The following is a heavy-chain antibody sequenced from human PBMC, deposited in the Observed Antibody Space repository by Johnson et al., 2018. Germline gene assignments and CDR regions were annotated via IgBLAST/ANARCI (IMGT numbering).Heavy chain of an antibody. CDR1: GFTFRTYV. D-gene: IGHD3-16*01. CDR2: ISNDGTNK. J-gene: IGHJ6*03. V-gene: IGHV3-30*03. CDR3: ARAARALTPSYNYMDV. Sequence: QVQLVQSGGGVVQPGRSLRLSCAASGFTFRTYVMQWVRQAPGKGLEWVALISNDGTNKYHAESVKGRFTISRDNSKNTLYLQMNSRRAEDTAVYYCARAARALTPSYNYMDVWGKGTTVTVSS.